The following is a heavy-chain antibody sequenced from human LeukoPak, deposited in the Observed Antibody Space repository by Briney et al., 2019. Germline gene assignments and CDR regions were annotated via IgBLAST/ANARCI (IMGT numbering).Heavy chain of an antibody. Sequence: GGSLRLSCAASGFTFSSYAMGWARQAPGKGLEWVSGISSSGSGDNTYYADSVKGRFTISSDSSRSTLYLQMNSLRPEDTAIYYCAREGYYGSGSPPSLYFDYWGQGTLVTVSS. CDR2: ISSSGSGDNT. CDR1: GFTFSSYA. CDR3: AREGYYGSGSPPSLYFDY. V-gene: IGHV3-23*01. J-gene: IGHJ4*02. D-gene: IGHD3-10*01.